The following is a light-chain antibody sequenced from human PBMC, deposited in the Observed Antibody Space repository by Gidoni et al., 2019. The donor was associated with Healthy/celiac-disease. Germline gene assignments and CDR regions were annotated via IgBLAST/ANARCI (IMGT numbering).Light chain of an antibody. Sequence: PGERATLSCRSSQSVSSYLAWYQQKPGQAPRLLIYDASNRATGIPARFSGSGSGTDFTLTISSLEPADFAVYYCQQRSNWPPITFGQXTRLEIK. CDR2: DAS. CDR1: QSVSSY. CDR3: QQRSNWPPIT. J-gene: IGKJ5*01. V-gene: IGKV3-11*01.